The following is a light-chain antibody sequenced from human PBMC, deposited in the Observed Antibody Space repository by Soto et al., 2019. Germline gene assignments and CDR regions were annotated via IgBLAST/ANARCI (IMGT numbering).Light chain of an antibody. CDR3: ATWDDSLSGHWV. Sequence: QSVLTQPPSASGTPGQRVTISCSGGSSNIGRATVDWYQQVPGTAPKLLIYSTNRRPSGVPDRFSGSKSGTSASLAISGRQSEDEANYYCATWDDSLSGHWVFGGGTKLTVL. CDR2: STN. CDR1: SSNIGRAT. J-gene: IGLJ3*02. V-gene: IGLV1-44*01.